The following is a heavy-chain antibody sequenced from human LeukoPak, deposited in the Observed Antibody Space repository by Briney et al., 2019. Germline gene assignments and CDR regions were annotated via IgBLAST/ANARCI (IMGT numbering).Heavy chain of an antibody. J-gene: IGHJ3*02. CDR2: IKQDAST. CDR3: ARVLGIGDAFVI. CDR1: GGSFSGYY. Sequence: SETLSLTCAVYGGSFSGYYWSWIRQPPGKGLEWIGEIKQDASTNYNPSLKSRVNISVDTSKNQFSLKLSSVTAADTAVYYCARVLGIGDAFVIWGQGTMVTVSS. D-gene: IGHD1-14*01. V-gene: IGHV4-34*01.